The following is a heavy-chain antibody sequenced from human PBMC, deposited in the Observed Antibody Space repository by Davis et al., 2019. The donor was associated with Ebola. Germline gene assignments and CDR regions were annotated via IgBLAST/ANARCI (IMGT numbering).Heavy chain of an antibody. CDR1: GGSFSGYY. CDR2: INHSGNT. D-gene: IGHD3-3*01. CDR3: ARGRDFWRN. Sequence: MPSETLSLTCAVYGGSFSGYYWSWIRQPPGKGLEWIGEINHSGNTNYNPSLKSRVTISVDTSKNQFSLKLSSVTAADTAVYYCARGRDFWRNWGQGTLVTVSS. V-gene: IGHV4-34*01. J-gene: IGHJ4*02.